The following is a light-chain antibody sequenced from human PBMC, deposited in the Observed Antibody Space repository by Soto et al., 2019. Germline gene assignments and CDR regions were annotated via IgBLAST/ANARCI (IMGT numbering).Light chain of an antibody. V-gene: IGKV1-39*01. CDR3: QQTYSAPFT. CDR1: QRLFSF. J-gene: IGKJ3*01. CDR2: TAY. Sequence: DIQMTQSPSSLSASVGDSVTLTCRASQRLFSFLNWYQQAPGRAPKLLISTAYKLQSGVPLRFSGSESGTEFTLTISSLQPEDFAIYFCQQTYSAPFTFGPGTKVDVK.